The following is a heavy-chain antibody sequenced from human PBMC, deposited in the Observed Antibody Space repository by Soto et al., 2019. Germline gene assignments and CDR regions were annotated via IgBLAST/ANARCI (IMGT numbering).Heavy chain of an antibody. J-gene: IGHJ4*02. CDR3: AKRRVEYSSSETFDY. CDR1: GFTFSSYG. CDR2: ISYDGSNK. V-gene: IGHV3-30*18. D-gene: IGHD6-6*01. Sequence: GGSLRLSCAASGFTFSSYGMHWVRQAPGKGLEWVAVISYDGSNKYYADSVKGRFTISRDNSKNTLYLQMNSLRAEDTAVYYCAKRRVEYSSSETFDYWGQGTLVTVSS.